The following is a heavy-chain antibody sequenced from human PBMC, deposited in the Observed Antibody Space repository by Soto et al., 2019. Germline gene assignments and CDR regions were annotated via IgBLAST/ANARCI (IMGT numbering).Heavy chain of an antibody. V-gene: IGHV3-23*01. CDR1: GFSFSTFE. Sequence: EVQLLESGGGLVQPGASLRLSCAASGFSFSTFEMSWVRQAPGRGLEWVSFISDDSSRTYYADAVKGRFTISRDNSKHTLYLQMNSLTAEDTAVYACVKGRWLDFWGQGTLVTVSS. CDR3: VKGRWLDF. J-gene: IGHJ5*01. CDR2: ISDDSSRT.